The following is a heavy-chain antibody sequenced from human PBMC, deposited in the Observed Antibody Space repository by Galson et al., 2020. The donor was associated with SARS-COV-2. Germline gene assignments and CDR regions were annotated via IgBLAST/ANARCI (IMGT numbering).Heavy chain of an antibody. CDR1: GFTFSDYS. D-gene: IGHD3-3*01. CDR3: ARDGDYNLWSDYYGDLDY. V-gene: IGHV3-48*02. J-gene: IGHJ4*02. CDR2: IERSSRTM. Sequence: TGGSLRLSCAASGFTFSDYSMNWVRQAPGKGLEWVSYIERSSRTMYYADSVRGRFTISRDNAKNSLYLQMNSLRDEDTAVYYCARDGDYNLWSDYYGDLDYWGQGTLVTVSS.